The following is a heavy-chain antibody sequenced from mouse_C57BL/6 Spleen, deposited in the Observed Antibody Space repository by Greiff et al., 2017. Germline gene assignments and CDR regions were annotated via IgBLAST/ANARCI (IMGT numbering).Heavy chain of an antibody. J-gene: IGHJ2*01. Sequence: EVHLVESEGGLVQPGSSMKLSCTASGFTFSDYYMAWVRQVPEKGLEWVANINYDGSSTYYLDSLKSRFIISRDNAKNILYLQMSSLKSEDTATYYCARGYSNYAYFDYWGQGTTLTVSS. CDR1: GFTFSDYY. D-gene: IGHD2-5*01. V-gene: IGHV5-16*01. CDR2: INYDGSST. CDR3: ARGYSNYAYFDY.